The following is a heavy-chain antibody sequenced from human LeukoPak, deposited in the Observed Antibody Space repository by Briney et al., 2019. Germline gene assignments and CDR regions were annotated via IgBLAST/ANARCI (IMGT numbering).Heavy chain of an antibody. V-gene: IGHV4-4*07. Sequence: SETLSLTCTVSGASINRYYWSRIRQLAGKGLEWVGHVYTSGSPNYNPSLKSRVTMSVDTSKNQFSLKLSSVTAADTAVYYCARIPVYDSVFDAFDIWGQGTMVTVSS. CDR2: VYTSGSP. D-gene: IGHD3-22*01. CDR3: ARIPVYDSVFDAFDI. J-gene: IGHJ3*02. CDR1: GASINRYY.